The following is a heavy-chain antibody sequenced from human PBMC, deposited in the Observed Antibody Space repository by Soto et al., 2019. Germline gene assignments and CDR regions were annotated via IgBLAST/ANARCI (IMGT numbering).Heavy chain of an antibody. V-gene: IGHV2-5*02. Sequence: QITLKESGPTLVKPTQTLTLTCTFSGFSLSTSGVGVGWIRQPPGKALEWLAVIYWDDDKRYRPSLKRRLTTTKDTTKNQVVPTMTNMDPVDTATYYCAHSPPEECLVPSHFGYWGQGSLVTVSS. CDR3: AHSPPEECLVPSHFGY. CDR1: GFSLSTSGVG. J-gene: IGHJ4*02. CDR2: IYWDDDK. D-gene: IGHD6-19*01.